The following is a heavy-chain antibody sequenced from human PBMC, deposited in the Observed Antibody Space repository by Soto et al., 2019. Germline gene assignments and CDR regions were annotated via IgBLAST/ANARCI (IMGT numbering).Heavy chain of an antibody. J-gene: IGHJ6*02. CDR2: IDPSDSYT. Sequence: LGDSLKISCKGSGYSFTSYWISWVRQMPGKGLEWMGRIDPSDSYTNYSPSFQGHVTISADKSISTAYLQWSSLKASDTAMYYCARRGSRVENYYYYYGMDVWGQGTTVTVSS. D-gene: IGHD3-10*01. CDR3: ARRGSRVENYYYYYGMDV. CDR1: GYSFTSYW. V-gene: IGHV5-10-1*01.